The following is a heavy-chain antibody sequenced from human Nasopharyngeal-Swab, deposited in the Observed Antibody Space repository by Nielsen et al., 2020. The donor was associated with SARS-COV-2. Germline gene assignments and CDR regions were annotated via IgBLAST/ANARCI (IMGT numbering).Heavy chain of an antibody. CDR1: GDTFTGYY. D-gene: IGHD2-15*01. V-gene: IGHV1-2*04. CDR3: ARDLVYSYYYYGMDV. CDR2: INPNSGGT. Sequence: AAVMVSCKASGDTFTGYYMHWVRQAPGQGLEWMGWINPNSGGTNYSQKFQGWVTMTRDTSISTAYMELSRLRSDDTAVYYCARDLVYSYYYYGMDVWGQGTTATVSS. J-gene: IGHJ6*02.